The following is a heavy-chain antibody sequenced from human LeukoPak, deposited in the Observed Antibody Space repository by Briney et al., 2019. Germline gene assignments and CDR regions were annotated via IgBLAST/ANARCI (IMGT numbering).Heavy chain of an antibody. D-gene: IGHD1-26*01. CDR1: GGSISSYY. V-gene: IGHV4-59*01. Sequence: PSETLSLTCTVSGGSISSYYWSWIRQPPGRGLEWIGYIYYSGSTNYNPSLKSRVTISVDTSKNQFSLKLSSVTAADTAVYYCASGMGATVGNAFDIWGQGTMVTVSS. J-gene: IGHJ3*02. CDR2: IYYSGST. CDR3: ASGMGATVGNAFDI.